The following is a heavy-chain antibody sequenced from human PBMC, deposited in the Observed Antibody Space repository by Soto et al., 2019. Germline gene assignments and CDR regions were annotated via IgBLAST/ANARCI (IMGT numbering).Heavy chain of an antibody. CDR2: IIPIFGTA. Sequence: ASVKVSCKASGGTFSSYAISWVRQAPGQGLEWMGGIIPIFGTANYAQKFQGRVTITADESTSTAYMELSSLRSEDTAVYYCARGVYYYDSNGYGGYWGQGTLVTVSS. CDR1: GGTFSSYA. V-gene: IGHV1-69*13. CDR3: ARGVYYYDSNGYGGY. J-gene: IGHJ4*02. D-gene: IGHD3-22*01.